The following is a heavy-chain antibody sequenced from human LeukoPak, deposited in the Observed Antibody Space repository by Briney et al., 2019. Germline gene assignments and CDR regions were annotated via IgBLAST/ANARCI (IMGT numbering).Heavy chain of an antibody. CDR3: ALRGYDWGVWFYP. J-gene: IGHJ5*02. V-gene: IGHV4-59*01. CDR2: IYYSGST. D-gene: IGHD5-12*01. Sequence: PSETLSLTCTVSGVSISSYYWSWVRQPPGKGLEWIGYIYYSGSTNYNPSLKSRVTISVDTSKNQFSLKLSSVTAADTAVYYCALRGYDWGVWFYPWGQGTLVTVSS. CDR1: GVSISSYY.